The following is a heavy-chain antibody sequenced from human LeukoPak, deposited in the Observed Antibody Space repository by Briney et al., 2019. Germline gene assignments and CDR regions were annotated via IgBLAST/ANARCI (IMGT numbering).Heavy chain of an antibody. CDR3: ARVPYGDYLYYFDY. CDR2: IYSGGST. V-gene: IGHV3-66*01. D-gene: IGHD4-17*01. CDR1: GFTVSSNY. J-gene: IGHJ4*02. Sequence: GGSLRLSCAASGFTVSSNYMSWVRQAPGKGLEWVSVIYSGGSTYYADSVKGRFTISRDNSKNTLYLQMNSLRAEDTAVYYCARVPYGDYLYYFDYWGQGTLVTVSS.